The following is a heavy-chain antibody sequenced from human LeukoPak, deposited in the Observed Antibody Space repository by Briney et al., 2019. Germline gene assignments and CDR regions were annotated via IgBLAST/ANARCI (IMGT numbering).Heavy chain of an antibody. Sequence: GESLKISCKGSGYSFTSYWIGWVRQMPGKGQEWMGIIYPGDSDTRYSPSFQGQVTISADKSISTAYLQWSSLKASDTAMYYCARQGVRGYSYGTAVFYFDYWGQGTLVTVSS. D-gene: IGHD5-18*01. CDR1: GYSFTSYW. J-gene: IGHJ4*02. V-gene: IGHV5-51*01. CDR3: ARQGVRGYSYGTAVFYFDY. CDR2: IYPGDSDT.